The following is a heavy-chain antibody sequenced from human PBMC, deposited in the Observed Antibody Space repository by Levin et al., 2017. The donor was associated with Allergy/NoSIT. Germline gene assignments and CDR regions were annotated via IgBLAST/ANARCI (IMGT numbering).Heavy chain of an antibody. CDR2: IIPIFGTT. Sequence: KISCKAFGGTFSNYAISWVRQAPGQGLEWMGLIIPIFGTTNYAQMFQGRVTMTAAESTSTAYMELSSLKSADTAVYYCAKSQRYCSGASCYSGGAFDIWGQGTMVTVSS. D-gene: IGHD2-15*01. J-gene: IGHJ3*02. CDR3: AKSQRYCSGASCYSGGAFDI. CDR1: GGTFSNYA. V-gene: IGHV1-69*01.